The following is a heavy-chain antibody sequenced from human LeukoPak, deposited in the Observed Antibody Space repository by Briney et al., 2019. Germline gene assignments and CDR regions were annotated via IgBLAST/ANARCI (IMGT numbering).Heavy chain of an antibody. D-gene: IGHD1-1*01. V-gene: IGHV3-30-3*01. CDR1: GFTFSVYS. CDR3: TRDALRPSGIYRFDP. J-gene: IGHJ5*02. CDR2: VSNDGTND. Sequence: GGSLRLSCVASGFTFSVYSMHWVRQAPDKGLQWVAVVSNDGTNDYYAESVKGRFIVSRDNSKNTLYLQMNTLRVEDTAMYYCTRDALRPSGIYRFDPWGQGTLVTVSS.